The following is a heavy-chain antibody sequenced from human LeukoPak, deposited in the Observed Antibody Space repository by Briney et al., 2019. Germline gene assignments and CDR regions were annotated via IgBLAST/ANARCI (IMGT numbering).Heavy chain of an antibody. V-gene: IGHV1-2*02. CDR2: INPNSGGT. CDR1: GYTFTGYY. CDR3: ARDEASGSYGICDY. D-gene: IGHD1-26*01. Sequence: ASVKVSCKASGYTFTGYYMHWVRQAPGQGLEWMGWINPNSGGTNYAQKFQGRVTMTRDTSISTAYMELSRLRSDDTAVYYCARDEASGSYGICDYWGQGTLVTVSS. J-gene: IGHJ4*02.